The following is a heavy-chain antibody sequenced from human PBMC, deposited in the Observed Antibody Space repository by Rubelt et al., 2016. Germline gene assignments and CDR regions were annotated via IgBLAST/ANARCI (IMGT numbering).Heavy chain of an antibody. Sequence: QLQESGPGLVQPSETLSLTCTVSGDSISNSGYYWGWIRQPPGKGLEWIGNVYYTGTTYLSPSPKGRVTISVDASKNQFPLEVRSVTAADTAVYYCGKARNSIATRPYWFDPWGQGTLVTVSS. V-gene: IGHV4-39*06. J-gene: IGHJ5*02. CDR3: GKARNSIATRPYWFDP. D-gene: IGHD6-6*01. CDR1: GDSISNSGYY. CDR2: VYYTGTT.